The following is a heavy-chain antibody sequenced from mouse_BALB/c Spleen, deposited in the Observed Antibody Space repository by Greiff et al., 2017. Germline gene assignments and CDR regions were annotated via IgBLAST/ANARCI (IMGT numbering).Heavy chain of an antibody. CDR1: GFTFSSYA. J-gene: IGHJ2*01. CDR2: ISSGGST. Sequence: EVQVVESGGGLVKPGGSLKLSCAASGFTFSSYAMSWVRQTPEKRLEWVASISSGGSTYYPDSVKGRFTISRDNARNILYLQMSSLRSEDTAMYYCAKATFYYFDYWGQGTTLTVSS. CDR3: AKATFYYFDY. V-gene: IGHV5-6-5*01. D-gene: IGHD2-1*01.